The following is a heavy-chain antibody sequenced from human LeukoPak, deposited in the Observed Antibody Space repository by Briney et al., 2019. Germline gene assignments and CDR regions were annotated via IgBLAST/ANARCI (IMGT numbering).Heavy chain of an antibody. D-gene: IGHD5-18*01. V-gene: IGHV3-23*01. J-gene: IGHJ4*02. CDR1: GFTFSRYA. CDR2: MSGSGGST. CDR3: AKAMAERAYSYADPLAY. Sequence: GGSLRLSCGASGFTFSRYAMSWVRQAPGTGLEWVSGMSGSGGSTYYADSVKGRFTISRDNSRNTLYLQMNSLRAEDTAVYYCAKAMAERAYSYADPLAYWGQGTLVTVSS.